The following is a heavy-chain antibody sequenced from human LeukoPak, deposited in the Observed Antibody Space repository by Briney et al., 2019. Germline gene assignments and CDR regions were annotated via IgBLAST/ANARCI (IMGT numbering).Heavy chain of an antibody. Sequence: GGSLRLSCAASGFTFSSYEMNWVRQAPGKGLEWVSYISSTGYTTYYADSVKGRFTISRDNAKNSLYLQMNSLRDEDTAVYYCARRRGGWFDPWGQGTLVTVSS. CDR3: ARRRGGWFDP. D-gene: IGHD3-16*01. CDR1: GFTFSSYE. CDR2: ISSTGYTT. J-gene: IGHJ5*02. V-gene: IGHV3-48*03.